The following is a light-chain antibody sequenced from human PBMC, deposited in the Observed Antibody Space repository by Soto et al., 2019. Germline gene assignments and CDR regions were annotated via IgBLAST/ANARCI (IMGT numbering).Light chain of an antibody. V-gene: IGKV3-11*01. J-gene: IGKJ1*01. CDR1: QSVNNY. CDR3: QQYDSTTTT. Sequence: IDLTNAPSNLLVSQAEKVTLSFRASQSVNNYLAWYQQTPGQAPRLLIYDASTRATGIPARFSGSGSGTVFTLTISSLEPEDFAVYFCQQYDSTTTTFGQGTKVDIK. CDR2: DAS.